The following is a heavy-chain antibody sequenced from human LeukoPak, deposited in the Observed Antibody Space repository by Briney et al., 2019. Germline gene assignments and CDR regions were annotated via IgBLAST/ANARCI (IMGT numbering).Heavy chain of an antibody. CDR3: AGVNTAKGYCSGGSCYHFDY. Sequence: GGSLRLSCAASGFTFSSYAMHWVRQAPGKGLEWVAVISYDGSNKYYADSVKGRFTISRDNSKNTLYLQMNSLRAEDTAVYYCAGVNTAKGYCSGGSCYHFDYGGQGPLVTVSS. CDR2: ISYDGSNK. CDR1: GFTFSSYA. D-gene: IGHD2-15*01. J-gene: IGHJ4*02. V-gene: IGHV3-30*04.